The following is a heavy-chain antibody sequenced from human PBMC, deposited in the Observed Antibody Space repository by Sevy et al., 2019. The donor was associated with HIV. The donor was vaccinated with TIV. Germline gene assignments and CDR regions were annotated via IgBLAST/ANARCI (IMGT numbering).Heavy chain of an antibody. V-gene: IGHV3-23*01. CDR3: AKRQTYYYDSSGYLEYFQH. D-gene: IGHD3-22*01. J-gene: IGHJ1*01. CDR1: GFTFSSYA. CDR2: TSGSGGST. Sequence: GGSLRLSCAASGFTFSSYAMSWVRQAPGKGLEWVSATSGSGGSTYYADSVKGRFTISRDNSKNTLYLQMNSLRAEDTAVYYCAKRQTYYYDSSGYLEYFQHWGQGTLVTVSS.